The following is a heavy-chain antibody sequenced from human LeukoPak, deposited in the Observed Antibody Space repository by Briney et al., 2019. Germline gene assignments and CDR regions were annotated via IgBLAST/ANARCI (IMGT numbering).Heavy chain of an antibody. J-gene: IGHJ6*04. CDR1: GFTFSSSW. CDR3: ARDPGYESWSPFWGGMDV. D-gene: IGHD3-16*01. Sequence: QTGGSLRLSCAASGFTFSSSWMHWVRQAPGQGLVWVSRITRDGSSTTYADSVKGRFTTSRDNAKNTLYLQMDSLRDDDTAVYYCARDPGYESWSPFWGGMDVWGNGTTVIVSS. CDR2: ITRDGSST. V-gene: IGHV3-74*01.